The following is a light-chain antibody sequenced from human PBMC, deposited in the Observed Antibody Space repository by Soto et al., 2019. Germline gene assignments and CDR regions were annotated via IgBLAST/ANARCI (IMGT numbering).Light chain of an antibody. CDR3: QQRNIWPPVT. Sequence: EIVLTQSPATLSLSPGDRATLSCRASPSVTNYLAWYQQKPGQPPRLLIYGAFNRAAGIPARFSGSGSGTDFTLTISSLEPEDSAVYYCQQRNIWPPVTFGQGTRLEIK. CDR2: GAF. V-gene: IGKV3-11*01. J-gene: IGKJ5*01. CDR1: PSVTNY.